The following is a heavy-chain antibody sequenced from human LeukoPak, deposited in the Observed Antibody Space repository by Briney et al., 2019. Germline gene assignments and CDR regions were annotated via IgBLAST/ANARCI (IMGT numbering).Heavy chain of an antibody. Sequence: SETLSLTCAVSGYSISSGYYWGWIRQPPGKGLEWIGSIYHSGSTYYNPSLKGRVTISVDTSKNQFSLKLSSVTAADAAVYYCARHRYDFWSGYYYNWFDPWGQGTLVTVSS. CDR3: ARHRYDFWSGYYYNWFDP. J-gene: IGHJ5*02. V-gene: IGHV4-38-2*01. D-gene: IGHD3-3*01. CDR2: IYHSGST. CDR1: GYSISSGYY.